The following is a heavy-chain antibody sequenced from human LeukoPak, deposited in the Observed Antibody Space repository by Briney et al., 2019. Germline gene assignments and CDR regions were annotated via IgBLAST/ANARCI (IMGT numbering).Heavy chain of an antibody. V-gene: IGHV4-30-4*01. D-gene: IGHD2-2*01. CDR2: IYYSGNT. CDR1: GGSTSSGDYY. CDR3: ARERYYCSTTLCSPDWFDP. J-gene: IGHJ5*02. Sequence: SETLSLTCTVSGGSTSSGDYYWSWIRQPPGKGLEWIGYIYYSGNTYYNPSLKSRVTISADTSKNQFSLKLSSVTAADTAVYYCARERYYCSTTLCSPDWFDPWGQGTLVTVSS.